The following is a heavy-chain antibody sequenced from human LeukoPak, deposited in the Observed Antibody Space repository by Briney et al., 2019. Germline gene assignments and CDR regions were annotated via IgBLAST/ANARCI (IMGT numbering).Heavy chain of an antibody. Sequence: PSETLSLTCTVSGGSISSSSYYWGWIRQPPGKGLEWIGSIYYSGSTYYNPSLKSRVTTSVDTSENQFSLRLSSVTAADTSVYYCARRGGRTMVRGVPKGPVDYWGQGTLVTVSS. V-gene: IGHV4-39*01. CDR1: GGSISSSSYY. CDR2: IYYSGST. D-gene: IGHD3-10*01. CDR3: ARRGGRTMVRGVPKGPVDY. J-gene: IGHJ4*02.